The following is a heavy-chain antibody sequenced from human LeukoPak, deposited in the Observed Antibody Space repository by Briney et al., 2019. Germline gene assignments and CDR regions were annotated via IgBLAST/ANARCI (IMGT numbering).Heavy chain of an antibody. CDR2: ISSSSSYI. J-gene: IGHJ3*02. D-gene: IGHD4-17*01. CDR3: ARVGDYHAFDI. V-gene: IGHV3-21*01. CDR1: GFTFSSYS. Sequence: GGSLRLSCAASGFTFSSYSMNWVRQAPGKGLEWVSSISSSSSYIYYADSVKGRFTISRDDAKNSLYLQMNSLRAEDTAVYYCARVGDYHAFDIWGQGTMVTVSS.